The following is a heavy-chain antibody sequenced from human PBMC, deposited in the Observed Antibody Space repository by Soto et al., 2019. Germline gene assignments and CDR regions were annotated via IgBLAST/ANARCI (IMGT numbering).Heavy chain of an antibody. Sequence: QVQLVQSGAEVKKAGSSVKVSCKASGGTFSSYAISWVRQAPGQGLEWMGGIIPIFGTANYAQKFQGRVTITADESTSTAYMELSSLRSEDTAVYYCARVRGDYDFWSGWTFDIWGQGTMVTVSS. CDR2: IIPIFGTA. J-gene: IGHJ3*02. V-gene: IGHV1-69*01. CDR1: GGTFSSYA. CDR3: ARVRGDYDFWSGWTFDI. D-gene: IGHD3-3*01.